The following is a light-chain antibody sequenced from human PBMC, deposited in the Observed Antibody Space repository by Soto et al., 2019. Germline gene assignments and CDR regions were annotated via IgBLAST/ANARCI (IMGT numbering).Light chain of an antibody. CDR3: TLYAGSNIWV. CDR1: SSDDGAYNY. Sequence: QSALTQPPSASGSPGQSVTISCTGTSSDDGAYNYAFWYQQYPGKAPKLMIYEVSKRPSGVPDRFSGSKSGKTAALTVSGLQPEDEADYYCTLYAGSNIWVFGGGTKLTVL. V-gene: IGLV2-8*01. CDR2: EVS. J-gene: IGLJ3*02.